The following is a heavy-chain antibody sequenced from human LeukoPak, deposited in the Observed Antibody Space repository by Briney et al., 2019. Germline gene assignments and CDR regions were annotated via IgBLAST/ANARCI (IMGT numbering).Heavy chain of an antibody. CDR1: GFTFSSYA. CDR3: AKGGRSVIVVKIDY. Sequence: QPGGSLRLSCAASGFTFSSYAMSWVRQAPGKGLEWVSAISGSGGSTYYADSVKGRFTISRDNSKNTLYLQMNSLRAEDTAVYYCAKGGRSVIVVKIDYWGQGTLVTVSS. J-gene: IGHJ4*02. V-gene: IGHV3-23*01. D-gene: IGHD3-22*01. CDR2: ISGSGGST.